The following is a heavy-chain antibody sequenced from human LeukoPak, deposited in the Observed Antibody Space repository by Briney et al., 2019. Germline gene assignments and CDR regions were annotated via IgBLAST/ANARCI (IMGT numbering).Heavy chain of an antibody. J-gene: IGHJ4*02. D-gene: IGHD6-13*01. CDR3: AKDPRAAADKSVYFDY. CDR2: ISYDGSNK. V-gene: IGHV3-30*18. Sequence: RSGGPLRLSCAASGFTFSSYGMHWVRQAPGKRLEWVAVISYDGSNKYYADSVKGRFTISRDNSKNTLYLQMNSLRAEDTAVYYCAKDPRAAADKSVYFDYWGQGTLVTVSS. CDR1: GFTFSSYG.